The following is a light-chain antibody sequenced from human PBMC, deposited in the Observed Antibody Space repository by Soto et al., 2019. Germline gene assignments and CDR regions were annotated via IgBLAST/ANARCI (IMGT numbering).Light chain of an antibody. CDR1: QSVSNNY. CDR2: GAS. V-gene: IGKV3-20*01. J-gene: IGKJ1*01. Sequence: EIVLTQSPGTLSLSPGERATLSCRASQSVSNNYLAWYQQKPGQAPRLLIYGASNRATGIPDRFSGSGSGTDITLTISRLEPEDFAVYYCHQSGDSPTFGQGTKVDIK. CDR3: HQSGDSPT.